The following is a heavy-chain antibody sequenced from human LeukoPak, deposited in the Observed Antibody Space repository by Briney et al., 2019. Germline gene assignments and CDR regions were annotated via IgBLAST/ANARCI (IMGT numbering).Heavy chain of an antibody. CDR1: GFTFSSYG. V-gene: IGHV3-30*18. Sequence: GGSLRLSCAASGFTFSSYGMHWVRQAPGKGLEWVAVISYDGSNKYYADSVKGRFTISRDNSKNTLYLQMNSLRAEDTAVYYCAKWDEPIMITFGGVIVQNAFDIWGQGTMVTVSS. CDR2: ISYDGSNK. CDR3: AKWDEPIMITFGGVIVQNAFDI. J-gene: IGHJ3*02. D-gene: IGHD3-16*02.